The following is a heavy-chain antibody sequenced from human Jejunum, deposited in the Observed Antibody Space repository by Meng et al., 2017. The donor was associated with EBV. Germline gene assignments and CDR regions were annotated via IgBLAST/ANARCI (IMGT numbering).Heavy chain of an antibody. V-gene: IGHV4-4*02. J-gene: IGHJ4*02. CDR2: MHPGGST. CDR3: AKSNDYSLNS. Sequence: QGLGPGLVMASVSLTCTCAVCGVSNSSSHWWSWVRQPPGKGLEWIGEMHPGGSTNYNPSLTRRVTISVDNSKNQFSLKLTSVTAADTAGYYCAKSNDYSLNSWGQGTLVTVSS. D-gene: IGHD4-11*01. CDR1: GVSNSSSHW.